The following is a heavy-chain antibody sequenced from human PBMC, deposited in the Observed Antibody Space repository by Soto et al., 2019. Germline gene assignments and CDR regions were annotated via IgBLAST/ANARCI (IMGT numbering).Heavy chain of an antibody. D-gene: IGHD6-19*01. J-gene: IGHJ4*02. CDR2: TYYRSNWRH. V-gene: IGHV6-1*01. CDR3: ARGVAGSGFDL. Sequence: QTLSLTCAISGYSVSSNTAAWNWIRSSPSRGLEWLGRTYYRSNWRHDYAVSVKSRITVNPDTSKNHFSLQLNSVTPDDTAVYYCARGVAGSGFDLWGQGTLVTVSS. CDR1: GYSVSSNTAA.